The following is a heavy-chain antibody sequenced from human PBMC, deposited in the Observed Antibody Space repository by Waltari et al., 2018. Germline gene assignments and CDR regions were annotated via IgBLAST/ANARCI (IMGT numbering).Heavy chain of an antibody. D-gene: IGHD2-2*02. CDR1: GFTVSSNY. J-gene: IGHJ4*02. CDR2: IYSGGRT. Sequence: EVQLVESEGGLIQPGGSLRLSCAASGFTVSSNYMSWVRQAPGKGLEWVSVIYSGGRTYYADSVKGRFTISRDNSKNTLYLQMNSLRAEDTAVYYCARDLKRGAIPQFDYWGQGTLVTVSS. CDR3: ARDLKRGAIPQFDY. V-gene: IGHV3-53*01.